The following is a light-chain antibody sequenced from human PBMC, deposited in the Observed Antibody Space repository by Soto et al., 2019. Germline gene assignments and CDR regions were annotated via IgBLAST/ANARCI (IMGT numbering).Light chain of an antibody. CDR3: QQYGSSLFT. CDR1: QSDGSNY. CDR2: GTS. J-gene: IGKJ3*01. V-gene: IGKV3-20*01. Sequence: DIVLTQSPGTLSLSPGDRATLSCRASQSDGSNYLAWYQQKPGQAPRLLIYGTSSRAAGIPDRFTGSGSGTDFTLTITRLEPEDFAVYYCQQYGSSLFTFGPGTKVDIK.